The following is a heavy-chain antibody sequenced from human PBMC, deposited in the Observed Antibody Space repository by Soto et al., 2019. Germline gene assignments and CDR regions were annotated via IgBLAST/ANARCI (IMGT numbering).Heavy chain of an antibody. D-gene: IGHD6-13*01. CDR1: GGSISSYY. V-gene: IGHV4-59*01. Sequence: PSETLSLTCTVSGGSISSYYWSWIRQPPGKGLEWIGYIYYSGSTNYNPSLKSRVTISVDTSKNQFSLKLSSVTAADTAVYYCARSYSGSWYRPENWFDPWGQGTLVTGS. CDR2: IYYSGST. CDR3: ARSYSGSWYRPENWFDP. J-gene: IGHJ5*02.